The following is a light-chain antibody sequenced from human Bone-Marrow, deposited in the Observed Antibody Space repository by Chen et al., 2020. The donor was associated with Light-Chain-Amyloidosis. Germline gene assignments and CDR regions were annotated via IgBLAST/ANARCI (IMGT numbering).Light chain of an antibody. Sequence: QSALTQPASVSGSPGQSITISCTGTSSDVGGYNYVSWYQQHPGKAPKLIIYDVSNRPSGVSNRFSGSKSGNKASLPISGLQAEDEADYYCSSYTSSSTPWVFGGGTKLTVL. J-gene: IGLJ3*02. CDR3: SSYTSSSTPWV. CDR1: SSDVGGYNY. CDR2: DVS. V-gene: IGLV2-14*01.